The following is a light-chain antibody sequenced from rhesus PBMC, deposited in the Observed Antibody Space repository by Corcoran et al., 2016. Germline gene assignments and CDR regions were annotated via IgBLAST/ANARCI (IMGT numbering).Light chain of an antibody. J-gene: IGKJ1*01. V-gene: IGKV2-60*01. CDR1: QSLLSSNGYNN. Sequence: DIVMTQTPLSLPVTLGEPASISCRSSQSLLSSNGYNNLNWYLQKPVQSPQLLIYYGSNRASGVPDRFSGSGSGTDCTLKISRVEAEDVVVYYCMQALQTPRTFGKETKVEIK. CDR2: YGS. CDR3: MQALQTPRT.